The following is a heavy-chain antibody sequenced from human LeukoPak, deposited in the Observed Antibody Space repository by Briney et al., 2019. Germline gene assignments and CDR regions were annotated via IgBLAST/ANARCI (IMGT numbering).Heavy chain of an antibody. CDR1: GGSISSYY. J-gene: IGHJ4*02. CDR3: ARDPYYYYGSGSHLGY. D-gene: IGHD3-10*01. Sequence: SETLSLTCAVSGGSISSYYWNWIRQPPGKGLEWIGYIYYSGSTNYNPSLKSRVTISVDTSKNQFSLKLSSVTAADTAVYYCARDPYYYYGSGSHLGYWGQGTLVTVSS. CDR2: IYYSGST. V-gene: IGHV4-59*12.